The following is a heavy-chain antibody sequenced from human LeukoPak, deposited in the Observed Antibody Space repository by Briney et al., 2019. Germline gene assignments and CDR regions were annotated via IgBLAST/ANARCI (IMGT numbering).Heavy chain of an antibody. J-gene: IGHJ3*02. CDR3: ARRGREPEDGFDT. Sequence: GESLKISCTGSGYIFTNYWIGWVRQMPGKGLEWMGIIHPADSETRYSPSFQGQVTISVDTSINTAYLQWRSLKASDTALYYCARRGREPEDGFDTWGQGTMVTVSS. CDR2: IHPADSET. CDR1: GYIFTNYW. V-gene: IGHV5-51*01. D-gene: IGHD1-14*01.